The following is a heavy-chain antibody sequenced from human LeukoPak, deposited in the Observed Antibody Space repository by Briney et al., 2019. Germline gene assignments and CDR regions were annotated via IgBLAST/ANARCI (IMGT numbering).Heavy chain of an antibody. CDR2: ISSSSSTI. V-gene: IGHV3-48*01. CDR1: GFTFSSYS. J-gene: IGHJ2*01. D-gene: IGHD2-15*01. CDR3: ARDHSGSVTPGVLGYDESRNWYFDL. Sequence: PGGSLRLSCAASGFTFSSYSMNWVRQAPGKVLEWVSYISSSSSTIYYADSVKCRFTISRDNAKNSLYLQMNSLRAEDTAVYYCARDHSGSVTPGVLGYDESRNWYFDLWGRGTLVTVSS.